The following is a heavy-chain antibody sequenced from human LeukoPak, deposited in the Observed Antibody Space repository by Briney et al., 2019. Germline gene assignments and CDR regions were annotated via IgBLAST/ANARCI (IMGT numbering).Heavy chain of an antibody. J-gene: IGHJ4*02. CDR3: ARETDSGYSGYGNFDY. CDR1: GFTFSSYA. CDR2: ISYDGSNK. Sequence: GRSLRLSCAASGFTFSSYAMHWVRQAPGKGLEWVAVISYDGSNKYYADSVKGRFTISRDNSKNTLYLQMNSLRAEDTAVYYCARETDSGYSGYGNFDYWGQGTLVTVSS. V-gene: IGHV3-30-3*01. D-gene: IGHD5-12*01.